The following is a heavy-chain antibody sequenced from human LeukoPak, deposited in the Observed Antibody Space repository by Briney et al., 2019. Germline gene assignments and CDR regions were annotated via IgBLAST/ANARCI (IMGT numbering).Heavy chain of an antibody. CDR3: ARRPQGAYDI. J-gene: IGHJ3*02. CDR2: ISSSGSST. Sequence: GGSLRLSCVASGSTFSSYAMHWVRQAPGKGLEYVSAISSSGSSTFYAISVKGRLTISRDNSKNTLYLQMGSLRAEGMAVYYCARRPQGAYDIWGQGTMVTVPS. V-gene: IGHV3-64*01. CDR1: GSTFSSYA.